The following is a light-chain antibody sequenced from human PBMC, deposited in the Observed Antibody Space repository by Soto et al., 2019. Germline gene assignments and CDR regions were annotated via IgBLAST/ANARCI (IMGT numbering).Light chain of an antibody. J-gene: IGKJ5*01. CDR1: HDINTY. CDR2: AAS. V-gene: IGKV1-9*01. CDR3: QQRNSYPIT. Sequence: DIQLTQSPSFLSASVGDRVTITCRASHDINTYLAWYQQKPGKAPKRLIFAASTLQNGVPSRFSGSGSGTEFTVTITSLQPEDFATYYCQQRNSYPITFGQGTRLEIK.